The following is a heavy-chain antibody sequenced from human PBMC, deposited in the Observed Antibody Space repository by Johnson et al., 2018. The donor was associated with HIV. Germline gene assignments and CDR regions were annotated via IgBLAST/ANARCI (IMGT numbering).Heavy chain of an antibody. Sequence: MQLVESGGGLVQPGGSLRLSCAASGLSVSNNYMTWVRQAPGKGLEWVSVLSSGGDTWYAGSVTGRFTISRDNSKNTLYLQLNSLKAADTAVYYCARGCRDGYTCDAFDIWGQGTMVTVSS. D-gene: IGHD5-24*01. CDR1: GLSVSNNY. V-gene: IGHV3-66*01. J-gene: IGHJ3*02. CDR2: LSSGGDT. CDR3: ARGCRDGYTCDAFDI.